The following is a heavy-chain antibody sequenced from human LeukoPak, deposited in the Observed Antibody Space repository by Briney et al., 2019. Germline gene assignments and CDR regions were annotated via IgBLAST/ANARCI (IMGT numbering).Heavy chain of an antibody. CDR1: VGSISSYY. CDR3: ARDRYYDSRGLDY. CDR2: MYYSGST. V-gene: IGHV4-59*01. D-gene: IGHD3-22*01. J-gene: IGHJ4*02. Sequence: SDTLSLTCTVSVGSISSYYWSWIRQPPRRGLEGIGYMYYSGSTNYNPSLTSRVTISVDTSKNQLSLKLSSVTAADTAVYYCARDRYYDSRGLDYWGQGTLVTVSS.